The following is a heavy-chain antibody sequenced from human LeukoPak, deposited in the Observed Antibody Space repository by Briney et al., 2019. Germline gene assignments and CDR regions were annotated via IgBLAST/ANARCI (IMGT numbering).Heavy chain of an antibody. D-gene: IGHD1-26*01. CDR3: ARGFDGSYYPQKFYYYYMDV. CDR2: INHSGST. CDR1: GGSFSGYY. V-gene: IGHV4-34*01. J-gene: IGHJ6*03. Sequence: PSETLSLTCAVYGGSFSGYYWSWIRQPPGKGVEWIGEINHSGSTNYNPSLKSRVTISVDTSQNQFSLKLSSVTAADTAVYYCARGFDGSYYPQKFYYYYMDVWGKGTTVTVAS.